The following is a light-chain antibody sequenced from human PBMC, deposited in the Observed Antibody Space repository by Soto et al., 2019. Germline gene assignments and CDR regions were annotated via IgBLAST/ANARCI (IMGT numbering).Light chain of an antibody. CDR1: RSISNY. J-gene: IGKJ3*01. Sequence: DIQMTQSPSSLSASVGDTVSLTCRASRSISNYLIWYQQKPGRAPKLLISGASNLQRGVPSRFSGSGSGTTFTLTITSLQPEDFAIYFCQQSYTAPYTFGPGTKVEIK. CDR3: QQSYTAPYT. V-gene: IGKV1-39*01. CDR2: GAS.